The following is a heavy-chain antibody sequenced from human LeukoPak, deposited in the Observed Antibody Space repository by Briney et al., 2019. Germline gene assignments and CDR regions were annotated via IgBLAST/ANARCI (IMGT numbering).Heavy chain of an antibody. V-gene: IGHV3-43D*03. CDR3: AKDGKNYFDY. CDR2: ISWNGGRT. J-gene: IGHJ4*02. CDR1: GFTFDDYS. Sequence: GGSLRLSCAASGFTFDDYSMHWVRQAPGKGLEWVSLISWNGGRTYYADSVKGRFTISRDNSKNSLYLQMNSLRAEDTALYYCAKDGKNYFDYWGQGSRSPSPQ.